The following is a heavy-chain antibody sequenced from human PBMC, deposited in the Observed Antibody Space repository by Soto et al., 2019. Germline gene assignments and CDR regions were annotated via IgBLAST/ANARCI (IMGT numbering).Heavy chain of an antibody. V-gene: IGHV3-7*03. CDR3: ARIGYSSSSLDY. Sequence: GGSLRLSCAASGFIFRNYWMSWVRQAPGKGLEWVANIRQDGGLKYYVDSVKGRFTISRDNARNPLYLQINSLRVEDTAMYYCARIGYSSSSLDYWGLGTLVTVSS. J-gene: IGHJ4*02. CDR2: IRQDGGLK. CDR1: GFIFRNYW. D-gene: IGHD6-6*01.